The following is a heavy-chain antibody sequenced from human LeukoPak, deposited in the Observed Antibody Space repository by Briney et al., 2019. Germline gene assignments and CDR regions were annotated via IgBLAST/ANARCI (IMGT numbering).Heavy chain of an antibody. D-gene: IGHD3-3*01. CDR2: IIPIRGTA. Sequence: SVKVSCKASGGTFSSYAISWVRQAPGQGLEWMGGIIPIRGTANYEQECQGGVTSTTDESTSTAYMELSSLRSEDTAVYYCASSIFGVVQTPYYYYYMDVRGGGTTVSVSS. J-gene: IGHJ6*03. CDR3: ASSIFGVVQTPYYYYYMDV. CDR1: GGTFSSYA. V-gene: IGHV1-69*05.